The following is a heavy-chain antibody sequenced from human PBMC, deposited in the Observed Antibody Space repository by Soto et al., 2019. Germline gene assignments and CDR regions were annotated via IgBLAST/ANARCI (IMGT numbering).Heavy chain of an antibody. Sequence: SVKLSCTASGGTFSSYAISWVRQAPGQGLEWMGGIIPIFGTANYAQKFQGRVTITADESTSTAYMELSSLRSEDTAVYYCARNVVVTALYYFDYWGQGTLVTVSS. CDR3: ARNVVVTALYYFDY. J-gene: IGHJ4*02. CDR1: GGTFSSYA. CDR2: IIPIFGTA. V-gene: IGHV1-69*13. D-gene: IGHD2-21*02.